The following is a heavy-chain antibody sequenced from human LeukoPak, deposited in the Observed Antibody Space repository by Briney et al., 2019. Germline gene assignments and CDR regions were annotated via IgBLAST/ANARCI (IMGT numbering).Heavy chain of an antibody. D-gene: IGHD4-23*01. J-gene: IGHJ6*02. CDR2: ISSSSSYI. V-gene: IGHV3-21*01. Sequence: PGGSLRLSCAASGFIFSNYWMSWVRQAPGKGLEWVSSISSSSSYIYYADSVKGRFTISRDNAKNSLYLQMNSLRAEDTAVYYCARDGVTRVYGMDVWGQGTTVTVSS. CDR1: GFIFSNYW. CDR3: ARDGVTRVYGMDV.